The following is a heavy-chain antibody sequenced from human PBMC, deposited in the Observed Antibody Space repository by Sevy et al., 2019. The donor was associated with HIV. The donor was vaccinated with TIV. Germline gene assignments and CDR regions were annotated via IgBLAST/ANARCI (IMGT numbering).Heavy chain of an antibody. CDR1: GFTFSKYS. CDR2: LSFGCNEI. V-gene: IGHV3-23*01. D-gene: IGHD2-8*01. J-gene: IGHJ4*02. Sequence: GGSLRLSCAASGFTFSKYSMSWVRQPPGKGLEWVSTLSFGCNEINYADSVKGRFTISRDNSKSSGYLQMNNLRPEDTAVYYCAREGCTKPHDYWGQGTLVTVSS. CDR3: AREGCTKPHDY.